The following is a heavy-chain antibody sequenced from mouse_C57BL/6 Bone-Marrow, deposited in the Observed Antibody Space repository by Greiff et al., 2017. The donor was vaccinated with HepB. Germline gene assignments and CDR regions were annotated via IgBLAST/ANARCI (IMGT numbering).Heavy chain of an antibody. J-gene: IGHJ1*03. V-gene: IGHV1-82*01. D-gene: IGHD1-1*01. CDR2: IYPGDGDT. CDR3: ARGGSSDWYFDV. CDR1: GYAFSSSW. Sequence: LQESGPELVKPGASVKISCKASGYAFSSSWMNWVKQRPGKGLEWIGRIYPGDGDTNYNGKFKGKATLTADKSSSTAYMQLSSLTSEDSAVYFCARGGSSDWYFDVWGTGTTVTVSS.